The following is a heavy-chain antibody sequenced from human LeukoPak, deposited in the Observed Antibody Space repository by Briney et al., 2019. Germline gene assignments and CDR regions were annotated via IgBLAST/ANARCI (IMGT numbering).Heavy chain of an antibody. CDR2: INAGNGNT. J-gene: IGHJ4*02. V-gene: IGHV1-3*01. CDR3: ARMWSGGVAVADTD. Sequence: GASVKVSCKASGYTFTSYAMHWVRQAPGQRLEWMGWINAGNGNTKYSQKFQGRVTITRDTSTSTAYMELRSLRSDDTAVYYCARMWSGGVAVADTDWGQGTLVTVSS. D-gene: IGHD6-19*01. CDR1: GYTFTSYA.